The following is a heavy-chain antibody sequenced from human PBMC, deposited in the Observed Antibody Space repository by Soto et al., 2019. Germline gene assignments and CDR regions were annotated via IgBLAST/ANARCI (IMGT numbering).Heavy chain of an antibody. V-gene: IGHV4-59*01. D-gene: IGHD3-9*01. J-gene: IGHJ4*02. Sequence: SETLSLTCTVSGGSISSYYWSWIRQPPGKGLEWIGYIYYSGSTNYNPSLKSRVTISVDTSKNQFSLKLSSVTAADTAVYYCARVRYFDWGESYYFDYWGQGTLVTVS. CDR3: ARVRYFDWGESYYFDY. CDR1: GGSISSYY. CDR2: IYYSGST.